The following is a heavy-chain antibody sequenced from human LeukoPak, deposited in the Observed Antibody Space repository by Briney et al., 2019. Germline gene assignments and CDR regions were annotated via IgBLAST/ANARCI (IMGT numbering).Heavy chain of an antibody. CDR3: ARRGGLVGWFDP. CDR2: FDPEDGET. V-gene: IGHV1-24*01. CDR1: GYTLTELS. J-gene: IGHJ5*02. Sequence: ASVKVSCKVSGYTLTELSMHWVRQAPGKGLEWMGGFDPEDGETIYAQKFQGRVTMTEDTSTDTAYMELSSLRSDDTAVYYCARRGGLVGWFDPWGQGTLVTVSS. D-gene: IGHD6-19*01.